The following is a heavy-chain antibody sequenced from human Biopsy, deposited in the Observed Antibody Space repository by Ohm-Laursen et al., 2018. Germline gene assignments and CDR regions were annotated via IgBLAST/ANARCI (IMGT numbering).Heavy chain of an antibody. D-gene: IGHD2/OR15-2a*01. CDR1: GYRFTDYY. CDR2: IYPGDSET. J-gene: IGHJ2*01. Sequence: GESLRISCKVSGYRFTDYYLAWLRQIPGKGLEWMGIIYPGDSETRYSPAFQGQVTISADKSISTAYLQWSSLKASDSATYFCARHFRSRLSSSRPDHWYFDLWGRGTPVSVSA. V-gene: IGHV5-51*01. CDR3: ARHFRSRLSSSRPDHWYFDL.